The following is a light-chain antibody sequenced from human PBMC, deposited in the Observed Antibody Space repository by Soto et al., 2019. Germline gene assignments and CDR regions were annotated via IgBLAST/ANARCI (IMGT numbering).Light chain of an antibody. CDR1: SSDVGGYNY. CDR3: SSYTSSSTLVV. V-gene: IGLV2-14*03. J-gene: IGLJ2*01. Sequence: QSALTQPASVSGSPGQSITISCTGTSSDVGGYNYVSWNQQHPGKAPKLMIYDVSDRPSGVSSRFSGSKSGNTASLTISGLQAEDEADYYCSSYTSSSTLVVFGGGTKLTVL. CDR2: DVS.